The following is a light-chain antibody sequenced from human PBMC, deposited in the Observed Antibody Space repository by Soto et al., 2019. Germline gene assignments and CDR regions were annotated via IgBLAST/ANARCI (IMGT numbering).Light chain of an antibody. CDR1: QSVSSSS. CDR2: DAS. CDR3: QQYGGSPRT. Sequence: EIVLTQSPGTLSLSPGERATLSCRASQSVSSSSLAWYQQKRGQAPRLLIHDASSRATGIPDRFSGSGSGTDFTLTISRLAPEDFAVYYCQQYGGSPRTFGQGTKVEVK. J-gene: IGKJ1*01. V-gene: IGKV3-20*01.